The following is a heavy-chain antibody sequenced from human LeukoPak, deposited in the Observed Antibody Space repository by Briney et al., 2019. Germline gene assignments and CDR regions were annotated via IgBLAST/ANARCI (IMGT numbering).Heavy chain of an antibody. CDR3: ARRMEHYYDSSGYAFDI. Sequence: SETLSLTCTVSGGSISGYYWSWIRQPPGKGLEWIGYIYYSGSTNYNPSLKSRVTISVDTSKNQFSLKLSSVTAADTAVYYCARRMEHYYDSSGYAFDIWGQGTMVTVSS. D-gene: IGHD3-22*01. V-gene: IGHV4-59*01. CDR2: IYYSGST. CDR1: GGSISGYY. J-gene: IGHJ3*02.